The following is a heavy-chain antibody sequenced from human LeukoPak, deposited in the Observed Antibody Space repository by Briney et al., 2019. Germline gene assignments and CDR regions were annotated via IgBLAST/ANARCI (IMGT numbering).Heavy chain of an antibody. CDR2: INHSGSN. J-gene: IGHJ6*03. V-gene: IGHV4-34*01. CDR3: ARGPAIAARAFCYYYMDV. CDR1: GGSFSGYY. D-gene: IGHD6-6*01. Sequence: SETLSIPCAVYGGSFSGYYWSWIPQPPGKGLEWIGKINHSGSNNYNPSLKSRVTISVDTSKNQFSLNLSSVTAADTAVYYCARGPAIAARAFCYYYMDVCGKGTTVTVSS.